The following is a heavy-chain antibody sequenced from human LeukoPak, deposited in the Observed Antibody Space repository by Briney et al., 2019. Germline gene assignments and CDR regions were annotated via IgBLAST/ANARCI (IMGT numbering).Heavy chain of an antibody. D-gene: IGHD1-26*01. CDR3: ARGVGSGSRLRAGDY. Sequence: PGGSLRLSCAASGFTVSSNCMSWVRQAPGKGLEWVSVIYSGGSTYYADSVKGRLTISRDNSKNTLYLQMNSLRAEDTAVYYCARGVGSGSRLRAGDYWGQGTLVTVSS. CDR1: GFTVSSNC. CDR2: IYSGGST. J-gene: IGHJ4*02. V-gene: IGHV3-53*01.